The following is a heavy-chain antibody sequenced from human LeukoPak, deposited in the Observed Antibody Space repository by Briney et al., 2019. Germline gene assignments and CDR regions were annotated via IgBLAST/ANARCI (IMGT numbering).Heavy chain of an antibody. CDR2: IYHSGST. CDR3: ARSHDSSGYPGAFDI. Sequence: SETLSLTCTVSGYSISSGYYWGWIRQPPGKGLEWIGSIYHSGSTYYNPSLKSRVTISVDTSKNQFSLRLSSVTAADTAVYYCARSHDSSGYPGAFDIWGQGTMVTVSS. CDR1: GYSISSGYY. J-gene: IGHJ3*02. D-gene: IGHD3-22*01. V-gene: IGHV4-38-2*02.